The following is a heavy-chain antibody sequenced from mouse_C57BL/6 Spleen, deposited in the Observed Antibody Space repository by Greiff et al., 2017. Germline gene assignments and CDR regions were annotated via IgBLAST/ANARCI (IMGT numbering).Heavy chain of an antibody. CDR3: ASGDYGSSPFAY. V-gene: IGHV1-50*01. D-gene: IGHD1-1*01. CDR2: IDPSDGYT. J-gene: IGHJ3*01. Sequence: QVQLQQSGAELVKPGASVKLSCKASGYTFTSYWMQWVKQRPGQGLEWIGEIDPSDGYTNYNQKFKGKATLTVDTSSSTAYMQLSSLTSEDSAVYYCASGDYGSSPFAYWGQGTLVTVSA. CDR1: GYTFTSYW.